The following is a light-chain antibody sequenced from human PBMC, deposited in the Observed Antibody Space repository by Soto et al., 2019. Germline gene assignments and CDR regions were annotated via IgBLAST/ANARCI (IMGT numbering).Light chain of an antibody. J-gene: IGKJ3*01. CDR1: QSVSSY. V-gene: IGKV3-11*01. CDR3: QQRSNWPPVFT. CDR2: DAS. Sequence: EIVLTRSPATLSLSPGERATLSCRASQSVSSYLAWYQQKPGQAPRLLIYDASNRATGIPARFSGSGSGTDFTLTISSLEPEDFAVYYCQQRSNWPPVFTFGPGTKVDIK.